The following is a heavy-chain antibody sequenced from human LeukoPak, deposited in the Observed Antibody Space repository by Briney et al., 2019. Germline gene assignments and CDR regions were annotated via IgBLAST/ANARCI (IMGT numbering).Heavy chain of an antibody. D-gene: IGHD6-19*01. V-gene: IGHV1-2*02. CDR3: ARDSGITVAGAYYFYTMDV. Sequence: ASVKVSCKASGYTFTGYYIHWVRQAPGQGLDWMGWINPNSGDTNYAQKFQGRVTMTRDTSISTAYMELNRLRSDDTAVYYCARDSGITVAGAYYFYTMDVWGQGTTVTVSS. CDR2: INPNSGDT. CDR1: GYTFTGYY. J-gene: IGHJ6*02.